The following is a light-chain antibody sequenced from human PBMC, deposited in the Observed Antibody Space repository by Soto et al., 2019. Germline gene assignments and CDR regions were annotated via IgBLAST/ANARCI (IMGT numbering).Light chain of an antibody. V-gene: IGKV1-39*01. Sequence: DVKMSQSASTLSASIGDRVTITCRASQSIVSWLAWYQQKPGKAPKLLIYDASYLGSGVPSRFSGSGSGTDFTLTISSLQPEDFATYYCQQSYSTPPTFGQGTKVAIK. CDR1: QSIVSW. CDR3: QQSYSTPPT. CDR2: DAS. J-gene: IGKJ1*01.